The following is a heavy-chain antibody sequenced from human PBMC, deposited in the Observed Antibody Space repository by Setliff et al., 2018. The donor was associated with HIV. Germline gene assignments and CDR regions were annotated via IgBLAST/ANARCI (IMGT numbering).Heavy chain of an antibody. Sequence: SETLSLTCAVSGYSISIGYYWGWIRQPPGKGLEWIGNIYHGGSTNYNPSLKSRVTISVDKSKNQFSLKLASVTAADTAVYYCASGEPYYYDSTGYSGNYFDYWGQGTLVTVSS. CDR3: ASGEPYYYDSTGYSGNYFDY. CDR2: IYHGGST. D-gene: IGHD3-22*01. CDR1: GYSISIGYY. V-gene: IGHV4-38-2*01. J-gene: IGHJ4*02.